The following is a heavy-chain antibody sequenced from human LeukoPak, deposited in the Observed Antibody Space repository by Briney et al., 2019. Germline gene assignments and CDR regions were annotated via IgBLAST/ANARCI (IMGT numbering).Heavy chain of an antibody. D-gene: IGHD3-3*01. J-gene: IGHJ4*01. V-gene: IGHV4-59*01. CDR3: AGGPTGVAITGPLDY. Sequence: SESLRLTCTVSGGSTNSYYWNWIRQPPGKGLEWIGFFYYSGIINYNPALKSRVTMSFDTSKNQVTLKLTSVTAADTAVYYCAGGPTGVAITGPLDYWGHGTLVTVSS. CDR2: FYYSGII. CDR1: GGSTNSYY.